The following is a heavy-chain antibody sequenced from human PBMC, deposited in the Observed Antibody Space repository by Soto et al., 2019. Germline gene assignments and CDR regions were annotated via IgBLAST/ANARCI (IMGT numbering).Heavy chain of an antibody. CDR1: GFTFGSYW. CDR2: IKMDASEK. V-gene: IGHV3-7*01. CDR3: AGDAGYGSGTTVNHYSDY. D-gene: IGHD3-10*01. Sequence: GGSLRPSCAASGFTFGSYWMSWVRQAPGKGLEWLATIKMDASEKKYVDSVKGRFTMSRDNAKNSLYLQMDSLRAEAPAVYYCAGDAGYGSGTTVNHYSDYWGQGTLVTVSS. J-gene: IGHJ4*02.